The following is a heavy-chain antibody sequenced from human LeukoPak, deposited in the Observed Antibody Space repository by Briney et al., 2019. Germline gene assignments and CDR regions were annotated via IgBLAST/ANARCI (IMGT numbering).Heavy chain of an antibody. J-gene: IGHJ4*02. CDR2: INHSGST. D-gene: IGHD2-2*02. CDR1: GGSFSGYY. V-gene: IGHV4-34*01. Sequence: SETLSLTCAVYGGSFSGYYWSWIRQPPGKGLEWIGEINHSGSTNYNPPLKSRVTISVDTSKNQFSLKLSSVTAADTAVYYCARGLGYCSSTSCYRVGYFDYWGQGTLVTVSS. CDR3: ARGLGYCSSTSCYRVGYFDY.